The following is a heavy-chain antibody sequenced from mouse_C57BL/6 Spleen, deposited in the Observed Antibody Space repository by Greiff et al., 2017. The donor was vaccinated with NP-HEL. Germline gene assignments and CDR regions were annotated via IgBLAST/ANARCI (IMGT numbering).Heavy chain of an antibody. D-gene: IGHD1-1*01. J-gene: IGHJ1*03. CDR1: GYTFTSYW. CDR2: IHPNSGST. Sequence: VQLQQPGAELVRPGSSVKLSCKASGYTFTSYWMHWVKQRPIQGLEWIGMIHPNSGSTNYNEKFKSKATLTVDKSSSTAYMQLSSLTSEDSAVYYCARPHYYGSSYWYFDVWGTGTTVTVSS. V-gene: IGHV1-64*01. CDR3: ARPHYYGSSYWYFDV.